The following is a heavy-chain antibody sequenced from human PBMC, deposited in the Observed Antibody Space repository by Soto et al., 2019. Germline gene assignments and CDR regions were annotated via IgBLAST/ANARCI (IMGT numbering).Heavy chain of an antibody. CDR2: IYYSGST. V-gene: IGHV4-59*01. CDR3: ARGPGGYSYGYYFDY. CDR1: GGSISSYY. J-gene: IGHJ4*02. D-gene: IGHD5-18*01. Sequence: PSETLSLTCTVSGGSISSYYWSWIRQPPGKGLEWIGYIYYSGSTNYNPSLKSRVTISVDTSKNQFSLKLSSVTAADTAVYYCARGPGGYSYGYYFDYWGQGTLVTVSS.